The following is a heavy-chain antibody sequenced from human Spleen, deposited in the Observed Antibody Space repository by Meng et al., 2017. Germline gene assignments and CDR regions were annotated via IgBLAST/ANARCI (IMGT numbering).Heavy chain of an antibody. CDR3: VRSSGWVRTGFDP. CDR2: IGHSGFT. D-gene: IGHD6-19*01. CDR1: GGSISTSVYY. Sequence: QPQLQESGPGLVKPCEALSRTCSVSGGSISTSVYYWGWIRQPPGKGLEWIGSIGHSGFTYYTPSLTSRVTVSIDTSKSQFSLMLTSVTAADTAVYYCVRSSGWVRTGFDPWGQGTLVTVSS. V-gene: IGHV4-39*01. J-gene: IGHJ5*02.